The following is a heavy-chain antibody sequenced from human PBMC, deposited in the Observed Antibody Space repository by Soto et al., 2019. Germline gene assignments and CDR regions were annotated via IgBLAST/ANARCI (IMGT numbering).Heavy chain of an antibody. D-gene: IGHD4-17*01. CDR2: IYYSGST. CDR3: ARGLGAVTLFGYYYYGMDV. V-gene: IGHV4-30-4*01. J-gene: IGHJ6*02. Sequence: SETLSLTCTVSGGSISSSYYYWSWIRQPPGKGLEWIGYIYYSGSTYYNPSLKSRLTISVDTSKNQFSLKLNSVTAADTAVYYCARGLGAVTLFGYYYYGMDVWGQGTTVTVSS. CDR1: GGSISSSYYY.